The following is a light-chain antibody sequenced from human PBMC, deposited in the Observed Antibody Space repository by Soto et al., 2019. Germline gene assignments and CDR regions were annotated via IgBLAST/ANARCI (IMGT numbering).Light chain of an antibody. CDR2: RAS. J-gene: IGKJ4*01. Sequence: DIVMTQTPDSLAESLGETATTNCKSSQSVLHSPNNRNYLAWYQQKPGQPPKLLISRASTRESGVPDRFSGSGLGANFTLTISSLQAEDVGFDECQHYYGTSLSFGGETKVDIE. V-gene: IGKV4-1*01. CDR1: QSVLHSPNNRNY. CDR3: QHYYGTSLS.